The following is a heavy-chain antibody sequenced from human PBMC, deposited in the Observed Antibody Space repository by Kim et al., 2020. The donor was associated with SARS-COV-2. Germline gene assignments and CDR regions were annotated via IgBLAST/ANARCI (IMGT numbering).Heavy chain of an antibody. CDR2: IYYSGST. CDR3: ASRGDKPNIQPSGWFDP. Sequence: SETLSLTCTVSGGSISSSSYYWGWIRQPPGKGLEWIGSIYYSGSTYYNPSLKSRVTISVDTSKNQFSLKLSSVTAADTAVYYCASRGDKPNIQPSGWFDPWGQGTLVTVSS. V-gene: IGHV4-39*01. CDR1: GGSISSSSYY. D-gene: IGHD2-2*01. J-gene: IGHJ5*02.